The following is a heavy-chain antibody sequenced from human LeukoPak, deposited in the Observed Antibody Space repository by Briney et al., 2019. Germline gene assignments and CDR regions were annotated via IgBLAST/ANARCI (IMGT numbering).Heavy chain of an antibody. D-gene: IGHD3-9*01. CDR3: AKALPDILTGYYSPDAFDI. V-gene: IGHV3-9*01. J-gene: IGHJ3*02. CDR2: ISWNSGSI. CDR1: GFTFDDYA. Sequence: GGSLRLSCAASGFTFDDYAMHWVRQAPGKGLEGVSGISWNSGSIGYADSVKGRFTISRDNAKNSLYLQMNSLRAEDTALYYCAKALPDILTGYYSPDAFDIWGQGTMVTVSS.